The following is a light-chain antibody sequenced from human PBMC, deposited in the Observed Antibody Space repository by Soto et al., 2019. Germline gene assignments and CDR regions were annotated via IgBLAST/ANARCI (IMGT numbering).Light chain of an antibody. CDR1: QRLTNA. Sequence: DIQMTQSPSTLSASVGDRVIITCRASQRLTNALVWYQQKPGKAPNLLIYKASNLVSGVPLRFSGRGYGTEFTLTISSLQPEDFATYYCQQHISYPRTFGQGTKVEIK. CDR2: KAS. CDR3: QQHISYPRT. J-gene: IGKJ1*01. V-gene: IGKV1-5*03.